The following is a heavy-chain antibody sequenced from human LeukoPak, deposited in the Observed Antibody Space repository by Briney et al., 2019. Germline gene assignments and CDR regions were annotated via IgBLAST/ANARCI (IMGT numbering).Heavy chain of an antibody. CDR1: GGSFSGYY. CDR3: ARGALLSYAFHI. D-gene: IGHD2-15*01. V-gene: IGHV4-34*01. Sequence: PSETLSLTCAVYGGSFSGYYWSWIRQPPGKGLEWIGEINHSGSTNYNPSLKSRDTISVDPSKNQFSLELSSVTAADTAVYYCARGALLSYAFHIWGHGTMVTVTS. CDR2: INHSGST. J-gene: IGHJ3*02.